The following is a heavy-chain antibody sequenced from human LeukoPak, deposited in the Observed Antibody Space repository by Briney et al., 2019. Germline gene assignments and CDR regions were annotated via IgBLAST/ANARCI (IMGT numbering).Heavy chain of an antibody. CDR2: ISISADMT. Sequence: GGSLRLSCEVSGFPFSSHAVSWVRQAPGRGLEWVSGISISADMTYYADSVQGRFIISRDNSENTVYLQMDSLRVEDTAVYYCANEEVPNDYWGQGTLVTVSS. CDR1: GFPFSSHA. V-gene: IGHV3-23*01. J-gene: IGHJ4*02. CDR3: ANEEVPNDY. D-gene: IGHD4/OR15-4a*01.